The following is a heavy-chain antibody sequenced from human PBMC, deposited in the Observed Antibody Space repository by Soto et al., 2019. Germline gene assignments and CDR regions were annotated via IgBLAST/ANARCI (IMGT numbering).Heavy chain of an antibody. Sequence: GSLSLSGAAAGLMLSAYAMLWARQAPGRGLEWVAAISYDGTNKYYADSIKGRFTISRDNSANTLFLQVKSLRREDTAMYYCATDPSPYTSGWYVIDFWGHGTLVTVSS. D-gene: IGHD6-19*01. V-gene: IGHV3-30*04. CDR1: GLMLSAYA. CDR3: ATDPSPYTSGWYVIDF. J-gene: IGHJ4*01. CDR2: ISYDGTNK.